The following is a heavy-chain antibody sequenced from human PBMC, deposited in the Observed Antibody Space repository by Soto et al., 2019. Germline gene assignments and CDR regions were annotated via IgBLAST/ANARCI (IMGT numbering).Heavy chain of an antibody. J-gene: IGHJ6*02. V-gene: IGHV3-33*01. Sequence: GGSLRLSCAASGFTFSSYGMHWVRQAPGKGLEWVAVIWYDGSNKYYADSVKGRFTISRDNSKNTLYLQMNSLRAEDTAVYYCARDVGYSGYDPYYYYGMDGWGQGTTVTVSS. CDR1: GFTFSSYG. CDR3: ARDVGYSGYDPYYYYGMDG. D-gene: IGHD5-12*01. CDR2: IWYDGSNK.